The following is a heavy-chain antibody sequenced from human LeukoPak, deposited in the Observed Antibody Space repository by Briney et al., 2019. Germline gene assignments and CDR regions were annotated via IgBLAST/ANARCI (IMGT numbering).Heavy chain of an antibody. CDR3: ARDSGSGDFDY. D-gene: IGHD3-10*01. V-gene: IGHV1-18*01. CDR2: ISAYNGNT. CDR1: GYTFTSYG. J-gene: IGHJ4*02. Sequence: ASVNVSFTASGYTFTSYGISWVRQAPGQGLEWMGWISAYNGNTNYAQKLQGRVTMTTDTSTSTAYMELRSLRSDDTAVYYCARDSGSGDFDYWGQGTLVTVSS.